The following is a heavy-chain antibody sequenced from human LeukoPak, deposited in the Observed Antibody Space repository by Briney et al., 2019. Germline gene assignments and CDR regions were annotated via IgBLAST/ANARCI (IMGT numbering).Heavy chain of an antibody. Sequence: SVKVSCKASGGTFSSYAISWVRQAPGQGLEWMGRIIPILGIANYAQKFQGRVTITADKSTSTAYMELSSLRSEDTAVYYCARDSMVRGVTPDYWGQGTLVTVSS. CDR1: GGTFSSYA. D-gene: IGHD3-10*01. J-gene: IGHJ4*02. CDR2: IIPILGIA. V-gene: IGHV1-69*04. CDR3: ARDSMVRGVTPDY.